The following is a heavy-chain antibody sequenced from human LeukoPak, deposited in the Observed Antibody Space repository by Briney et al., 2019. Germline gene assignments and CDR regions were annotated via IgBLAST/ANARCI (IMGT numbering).Heavy chain of an antibody. CDR2: VGISSGDK. Sequence: GGSLTLSCPASGFTYSDYRMNWVRPAPAKGLAGISYVGISSGDKRYADSVKGRFTSSGDSARNSLYLQMSSLRVEDAAVYYCAKSKIVQGRGYFDLWGRGTLVTVSS. CDR3: AKSKIVQGRGYFDL. D-gene: IGHD1-26*01. J-gene: IGHJ2*01. CDR1: GFTYSDYR. V-gene: IGHV3-11*03.